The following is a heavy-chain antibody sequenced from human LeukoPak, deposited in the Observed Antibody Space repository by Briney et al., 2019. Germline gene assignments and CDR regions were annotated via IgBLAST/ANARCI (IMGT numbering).Heavy chain of an antibody. CDR1: GFIFGSYW. CDR2: ISYDGSNK. J-gene: IGHJ5*02. CDR3: ARDAESFYSSSWYPNWFDP. D-gene: IGHD6-13*01. V-gene: IGHV3-30-3*01. Sequence: GGSLRLSCAASGFIFGSYWMNWVRQAPGKGLEWVAVISYDGSNKYYADSVKGRFTISRDNAKNSLYLQMNSLRAEDTAVYYCARDAESFYSSSWYPNWFDPWGQGTLVTVSS.